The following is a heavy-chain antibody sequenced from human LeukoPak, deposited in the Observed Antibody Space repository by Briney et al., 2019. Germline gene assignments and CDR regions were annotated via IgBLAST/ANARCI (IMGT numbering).Heavy chain of an antibody. CDR3: AKTYSSSWYTFDY. D-gene: IGHD6-13*01. CDR1: GFTFSNYA. CDR2: ISGSGGST. J-gene: IGHJ4*02. Sequence: PGGSLRLSCAASGFTFSNYAMSWVRQAPGKGLEWVSGISGSGGSTYYADSVKGRFTISRDNSKNTLYLQMNSLRAEGTAIYYCAKTYSSSWYTFDYWGQGTLVTVSS. V-gene: IGHV3-23*01.